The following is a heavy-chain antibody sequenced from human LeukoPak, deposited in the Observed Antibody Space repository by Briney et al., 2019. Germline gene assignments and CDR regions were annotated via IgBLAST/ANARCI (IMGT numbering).Heavy chain of an antibody. D-gene: IGHD1/OR15-1a*01. CDR2: ISAYNGYT. Sequence: ASVKVSCKTSGYTFTTHDINWVRQAPGQGLDWMGRISAYNGYTNYGRRFQGRVTMTTDTSTNTAYMELRSLRSDDTAVYYCARVGTGTRSFDSWGQGTLVTVSS. CDR1: GYTFTTHD. J-gene: IGHJ4*02. V-gene: IGHV1-18*01. CDR3: ARVGTGTRSFDS.